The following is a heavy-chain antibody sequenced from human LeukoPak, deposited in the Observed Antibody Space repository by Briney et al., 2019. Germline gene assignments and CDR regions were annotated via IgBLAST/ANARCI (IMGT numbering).Heavy chain of an antibody. CDR1: GFTFSTYV. CDR3: VRATGS. V-gene: IGHV3-64D*06. CDR2: ISSNGDNT. Sequence: GGSLRLSCSVSGFTFSTYVMHWVRQAPGKGLEYVSAISSNGDNTYYADSVKGRFTISRDNSKNTLYLQMSSLRADDTAVYYCVRATGSWGQGTLVTVSS. J-gene: IGHJ5*02.